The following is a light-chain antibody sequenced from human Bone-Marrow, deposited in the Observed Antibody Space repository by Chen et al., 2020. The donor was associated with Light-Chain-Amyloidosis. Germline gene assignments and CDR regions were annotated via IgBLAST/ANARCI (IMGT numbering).Light chain of an antibody. J-gene: IGLJ3*02. Sequence: SYVLTQPSSVSVAQGQTATIACWGNNIGSTSVHWYQQTPGQAPLLVVYDDSDRPSGIPERLTGSNSGNTATLTISRVEAWDESDYYCQVWDRSSDRPVFGGGTTLTVL. V-gene: IGLV3-21*02. CDR2: DDS. CDR3: QVWDRSSDRPV. CDR1: NIGSTS.